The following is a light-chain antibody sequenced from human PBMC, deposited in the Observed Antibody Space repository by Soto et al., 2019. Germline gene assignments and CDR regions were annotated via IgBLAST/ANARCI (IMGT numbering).Light chain of an antibody. J-gene: IGKJ5*01. CDR2: GAS. CDR3: QQYSQWPIT. Sequence: ERALTQSPGTLSLSPGARATLFCRASQTVENTCLAWYQQKPGQAPRLLIYGASTRATGIPARFSGSGSGTEFTLTISSLQSEDFAVYYCQQYSQWPITFGQGTRLEIK. V-gene: IGKV3-15*01. CDR1: QTVENT.